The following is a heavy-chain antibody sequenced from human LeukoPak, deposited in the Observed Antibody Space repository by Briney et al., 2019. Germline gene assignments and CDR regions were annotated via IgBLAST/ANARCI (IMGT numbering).Heavy chain of an antibody. D-gene: IGHD6-19*01. V-gene: IGHV3-15*01. J-gene: IGHJ4*02. CDR2: IKSKTDGGTT. CDR1: GFTFNNAW. CDR3: TTDFSSAVADTFDY. Sequence: PGGSLRLSCAASGFTFNNAWMSWVRQAPGKGLEWVGRIKSKTDGGTTDYAVTVKGRFTISRDDSKNTLYLQMNSLKTEDAAVYYCTTDFSSAVADTFDYWGQGTLVTVSS.